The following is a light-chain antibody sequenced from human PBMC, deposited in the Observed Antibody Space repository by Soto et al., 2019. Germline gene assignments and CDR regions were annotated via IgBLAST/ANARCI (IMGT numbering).Light chain of an antibody. Sequence: DIHMTQSPFTLSASVGDRVTITCRASQNINSWLAWYQQKPGKAPKLLIYEASSLEKGVPARFGGSGSGTEFTLTISSLQPDDFATYYCQQYNVYSWTFGQGTKVDIK. CDR2: EAS. J-gene: IGKJ1*01. CDR1: QNINSW. V-gene: IGKV1-5*03. CDR3: QQYNVYSWT.